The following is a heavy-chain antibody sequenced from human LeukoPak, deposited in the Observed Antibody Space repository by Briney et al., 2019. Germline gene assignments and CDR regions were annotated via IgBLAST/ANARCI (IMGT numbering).Heavy chain of an antibody. CDR2: ISAYNGNT. CDR3: ARGPYDFWSGYYSLSVIEYFKH. Sequence: GASVKVSCKASGYTFTSYGISWVRQAPGQGLEWMGWISAYNGNTNYAQKLQGRVTMTTDTSTSTAYMELRSLRSDDTAVYYCARGPYDFWSGYYSLSVIEYFKHWGQGTLVTVSS. CDR1: GYTFTSYG. J-gene: IGHJ1*01. D-gene: IGHD3-3*01. V-gene: IGHV1-18*01.